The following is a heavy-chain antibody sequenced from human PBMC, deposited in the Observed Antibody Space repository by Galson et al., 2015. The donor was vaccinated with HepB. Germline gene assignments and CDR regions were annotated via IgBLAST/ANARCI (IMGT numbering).Heavy chain of an antibody. CDR3: AIPYCSGGSCYSPYFGY. Sequence: CAISGDSVSNNNAAWTWIRQSPSRGLEWLGRTYYTSKWYNDYAVSVKSRININPDTSKNQFSLQLNSVTPADTAVYYCAIPYCSGGSCYSPYFGYWGQGTLVTVSS. CDR1: GDSVSNNNAA. CDR2: TYYTSKWYN. J-gene: IGHJ4*02. V-gene: IGHV6-1*01. D-gene: IGHD2-15*01.